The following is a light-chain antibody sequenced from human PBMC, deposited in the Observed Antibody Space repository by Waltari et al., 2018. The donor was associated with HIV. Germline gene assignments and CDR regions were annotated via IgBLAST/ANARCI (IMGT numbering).Light chain of an antibody. CDR1: SRAVGSPNL. V-gene: IGLV2-23*02. Sequence: QSALTQPASTSGSPGPSLTISCTGTSRAVGSPNLVSWYQQHPGKAPKFITYDVSKRPSGVSNRFSGSKSGNTASLTISGLQAEDEADYYCCSYANSSDVFGGGTKVTVL. CDR2: DVS. J-gene: IGLJ2*01. CDR3: CSYANSSDV.